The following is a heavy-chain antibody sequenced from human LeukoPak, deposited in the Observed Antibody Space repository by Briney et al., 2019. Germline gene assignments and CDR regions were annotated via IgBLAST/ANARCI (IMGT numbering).Heavy chain of an antibody. CDR2: IYYSGST. CDR1: GGSISSYY. V-gene: IGHV4-59*01. Sequence: SETLSLTCTVPGGSISSYYWSWIRQPPGKGLEWIGYIYYSGSTNYNPSLKSRVTISVDTSKNQFSLKLSSVTAADTAVYYCARGYLNWFDPWGQGTLVTVSS. J-gene: IGHJ5*02. CDR3: ARGYLNWFDP. D-gene: IGHD2-2*01.